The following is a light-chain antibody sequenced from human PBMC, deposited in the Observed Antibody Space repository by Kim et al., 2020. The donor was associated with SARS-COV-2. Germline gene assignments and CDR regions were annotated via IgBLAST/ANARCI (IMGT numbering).Light chain of an antibody. CDR1: QDISNY. Sequence: DIQMTQSPFSLSASVGDRVTITCQASQDISNYLNWYQQKPGKAPKLLIYDASNLETGVPSRFSGSGSGTDFTFTISSLQPEDIATYYCQQYDTLPYTFAQGTKLEI. CDR2: DAS. J-gene: IGKJ2*01. CDR3: QQYDTLPYT. V-gene: IGKV1-33*01.